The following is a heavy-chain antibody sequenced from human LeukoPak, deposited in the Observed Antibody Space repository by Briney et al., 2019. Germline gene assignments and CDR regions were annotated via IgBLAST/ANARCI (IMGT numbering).Heavy chain of an antibody. V-gene: IGHV4-59*01. J-gene: IGHJ4*02. Sequence: SETLSLTCSVSGGSISSYYWSWIRQPPGKGLEYIGYIYYSGSTNYNPSLKSRVTISVDTSKDQFSLNLTSVTAADTAVYYCARSSEYSSSFPFDYWGQGTLVTVSS. CDR2: IYYSGST. CDR3: ARSSEYSSSFPFDY. CDR1: GGSISSYY. D-gene: IGHD6-6*01.